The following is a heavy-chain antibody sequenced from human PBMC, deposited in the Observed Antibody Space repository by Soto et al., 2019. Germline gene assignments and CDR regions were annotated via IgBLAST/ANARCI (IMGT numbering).Heavy chain of an antibody. V-gene: IGHV1-24*01. CDR2: FDPEDGET. CDR3: ATALGYCSSPSCYKPWFDT. CDR1: VYTVSELS. J-gene: IGHJ5*02. D-gene: IGHD2-2*01. Sequence: GASLRXACKFSVYTVSELSMHGVVHSPGEGLEWMGGFDPEDGETIYAQKFQGRVTMTEDTSTDTAYMELSSLRSEDTAVYYCATALGYCSSPSCYKPWFDTSGQATLVTVYS.